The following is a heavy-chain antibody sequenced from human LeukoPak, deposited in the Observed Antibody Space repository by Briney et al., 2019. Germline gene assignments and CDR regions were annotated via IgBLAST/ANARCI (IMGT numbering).Heavy chain of an antibody. CDR3: AKGGGRRVVPASVDY. D-gene: IGHD2-2*01. V-gene: IGHV3-30*02. Sequence: GGSLRLSCAASGFTFSSYGMHWVRQAPGKGLEWVAFIRYDGSNKYYADPVKGRFTISRDNSKNTLYLQMNSLRAEDTAVYYCAKGGGRRVVPASVDYWGQGTLVTVSS. CDR2: IRYDGSNK. CDR1: GFTFSSYG. J-gene: IGHJ4*02.